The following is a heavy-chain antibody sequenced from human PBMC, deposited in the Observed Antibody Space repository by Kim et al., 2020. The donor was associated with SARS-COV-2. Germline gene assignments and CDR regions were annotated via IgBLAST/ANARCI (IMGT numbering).Heavy chain of an antibody. CDR1: GFSFSNFA. CDR3: ARERRMVGNGGFDY. D-gene: IGHD1-26*01. CDR2: IWYDGSEK. J-gene: IGHJ4*02. V-gene: IGHV3-33*01. Sequence: GGSLRLSCAASGFSFSNFAMHWVRQAPGKGLEWVAVIWYDGSEKYQGDSVKGRFTISRDSSKNTLYLQMNGLRAEDTGVYYCARERRMVGNGGFDYWGQGTPVTVSS.